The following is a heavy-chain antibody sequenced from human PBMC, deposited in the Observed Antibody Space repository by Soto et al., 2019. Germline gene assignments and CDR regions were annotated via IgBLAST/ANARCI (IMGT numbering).Heavy chain of an antibody. CDR2: ISYDGTKI. CDR3: ARDGEDVLRNIPGDAFDI. Sequence: QVQLVESGGGVVQPGRSLRLSCAASGFTFSSHAMHWVRQAPGKGLEWVAVISYDGTKIYYADSVKGRFTISRDNSKNQLYLQVNSLSAEDTAVYFCARDGEDVLRNIPGDAFDIWGQGTMVTVSS. V-gene: IGHV3-30-3*01. D-gene: IGHD3-3*01. J-gene: IGHJ3*02. CDR1: GFTFSSHA.